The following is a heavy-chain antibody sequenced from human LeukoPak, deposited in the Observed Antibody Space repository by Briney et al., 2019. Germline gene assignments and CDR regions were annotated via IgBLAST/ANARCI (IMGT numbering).Heavy chain of an antibody. Sequence: ASETLSLTCTVSGGSISSSSYYWGWIRQPPGKGLEWIGSIYYSGSTYYNPSLKSRVTISVDTSKNQFSLKLSSVTAADTAVYYCSCRIPGVWGAAAGSFDYWGQGTLVTVSS. V-gene: IGHV4-39*07. CDR3: SCRIPGVWGAAAGSFDY. CDR2: IYYSGST. D-gene: IGHD6-13*01. CDR1: GGSISSSSYY. J-gene: IGHJ4*02.